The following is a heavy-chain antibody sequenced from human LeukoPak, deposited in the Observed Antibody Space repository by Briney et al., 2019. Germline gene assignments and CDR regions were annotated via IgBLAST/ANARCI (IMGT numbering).Heavy chain of an antibody. CDR2: ISGSGDST. Sequence: GGSLRLSCAASGFTFSGYAMSWVRQAPGKGLEWVSAISGSGDSTYYADSVKRRFTISRDNSKSTLYLQMNTLGGEDTDVYYCANLPASYYGSGSYPWRWGQGTLVTVSS. D-gene: IGHD3-10*01. J-gene: IGHJ4*02. CDR1: GFTFSGYA. V-gene: IGHV3-23*01. CDR3: ANLPASYYGSGSYPWR.